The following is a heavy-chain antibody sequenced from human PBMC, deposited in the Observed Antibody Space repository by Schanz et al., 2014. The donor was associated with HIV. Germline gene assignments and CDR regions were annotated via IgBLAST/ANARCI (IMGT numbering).Heavy chain of an antibody. CDR1: GFTFNNYA. CDR2: ISESGGRS. Sequence: EQLVESGGGVVQPGGSLRLSCAASGFTFNNYAMTWVRQAPGKGLEWVSSISESGGRSYYADSVNGRFTISRDNSKNTLYLQMTTLRTEDTAVYYCAKPEYDSRGNSQSHFDSWGQGTLVTVSS. J-gene: IGHJ4*02. V-gene: IGHV3-23*04. CDR3: AKPEYDSRGNSQSHFDS. D-gene: IGHD3-22*01.